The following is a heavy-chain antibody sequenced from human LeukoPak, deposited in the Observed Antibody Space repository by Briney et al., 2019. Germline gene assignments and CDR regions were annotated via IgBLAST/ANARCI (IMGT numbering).Heavy chain of an antibody. V-gene: IGHV4-39*07. CDR1: GGSISSSSYY. CDR2: IYYSGST. D-gene: IGHD4-17*01. J-gene: IGHJ4*02. Sequence: SETLSLTCTVSGGSISSSSYYWGWIRQPPGKGLEWIGSIYYSGSTYYNPSLKSRITILLDTSKNQFSLNLSSVTAADTAVYYCVRGFDYAFYDWGQGTLVTVSS. CDR3: VRGFDYAFYD.